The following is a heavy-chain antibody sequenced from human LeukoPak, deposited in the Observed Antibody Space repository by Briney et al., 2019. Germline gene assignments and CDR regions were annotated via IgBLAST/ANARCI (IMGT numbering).Heavy chain of an antibody. CDR2: IYTSGST. V-gene: IGHV4-61*02. CDR3: ARERPDSSSSYYYYYYMDV. D-gene: IGHD6-13*01. CDR1: GGSISSGSYY. Sequence: SETLSLTCTVSGGSISSGSYYWSWIRQPAGKGLECIGRIYTSGSTNYNPSLKSRVTISVDTSKNQFSLKLSSVTAADTAVYYCARERPDSSSSYYYYYYMDVWGKGTTVTVSS. J-gene: IGHJ6*03.